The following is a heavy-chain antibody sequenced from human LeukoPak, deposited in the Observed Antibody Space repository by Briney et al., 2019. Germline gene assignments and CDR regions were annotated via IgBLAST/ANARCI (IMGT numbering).Heavy chain of an antibody. V-gene: IGHV4-34*01. CDR2: INHSGST. Sequence: PSETLSLTCAVYGGSFSGYYWSWIRQPPGKGLEWIGEINHSGSTNYNPSLKSRVTISVDTSKNQFSLKLSSVTAADTAVYYCARAYSNYYDSSGYYSASYYFDYWGQGTLVTVSS. CDR1: GGSFSGYY. CDR3: ARAYSNYYDSSGYYSASYYFDY. D-gene: IGHD3-22*01. J-gene: IGHJ4*02.